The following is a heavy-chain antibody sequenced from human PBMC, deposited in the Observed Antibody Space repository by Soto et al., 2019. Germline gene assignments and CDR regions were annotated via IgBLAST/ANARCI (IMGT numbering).Heavy chain of an antibody. J-gene: IGHJ5*02. D-gene: IGHD2-15*01. V-gene: IGHV4-34*01. CDR3: ARKLVVVAEDINWFDP. CDR1: GGSFSGYY. CDR2: INHSGST. Sequence: SETLSLTCAVYGGSFSGYYWSWIRQPPGKGLEWIGEINHSGSTNYNPSLKSRVTISVDTSKNQFSLKLSSVTAADTAVYYCARKLVVVAEDINWFDPWGQGTLVTVSS.